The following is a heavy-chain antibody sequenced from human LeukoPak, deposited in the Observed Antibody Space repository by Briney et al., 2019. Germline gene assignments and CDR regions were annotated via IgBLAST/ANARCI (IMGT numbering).Heavy chain of an antibody. CDR1: GVSISSYY. CDR3: ARVEFDGIAAAGSLDY. Sequence: SETLSLTCTVSGVSISSYYWSWIRQPPGKGLEWIGYIYYSGSTNYSPSLKSRVTISVDTSNNQISLKLRSVTAADTAVYYCARVEFDGIAAAGSLDYWGQGILVTVSS. J-gene: IGHJ4*02. V-gene: IGHV4-59*01. CDR2: IYYSGST. D-gene: IGHD6-13*01.